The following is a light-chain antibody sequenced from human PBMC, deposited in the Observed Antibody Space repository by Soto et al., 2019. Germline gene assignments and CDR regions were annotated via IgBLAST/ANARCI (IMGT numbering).Light chain of an antibody. CDR2: GAS. J-gene: IGKJ1*01. CDR1: QAISNF. Sequence: IQMTQSPSTLSASVGDRVTITCRASQAISNFLAWYQQKPGKVPKLLMYGASTLPSGVPSRFSGSGSGIDFTLTISSLQAEDVATYYCQNYHSAPWTFGQGTKVEIK. CDR3: QNYHSAPWT. V-gene: IGKV1-27*01.